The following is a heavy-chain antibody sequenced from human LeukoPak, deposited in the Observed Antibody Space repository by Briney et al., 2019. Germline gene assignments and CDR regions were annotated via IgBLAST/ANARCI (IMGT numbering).Heavy chain of an antibody. CDR1: GYTFTSYG. CDR3: ATIAAAGIFDY. D-gene: IGHD6-13*01. J-gene: IGHJ4*02. V-gene: IGHV1-18*01. Sequence: ASVKVSCKASGYTFTSYGISWGRQAPRQGLGWMGWIRAYNGNTNYAQKLQGRVTMTTDTPTSTAYMELRSLRSDDTAVYYCATIAAAGIFDYWGQGTLVTVSS. CDR2: IRAYNGNT.